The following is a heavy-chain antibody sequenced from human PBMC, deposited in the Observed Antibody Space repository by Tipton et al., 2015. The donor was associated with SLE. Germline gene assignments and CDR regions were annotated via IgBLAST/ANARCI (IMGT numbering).Heavy chain of an antibody. CDR1: GGAISSSSYY. CDR2: SYYSGGT. CDR3: ARGARGWSISHLDY. D-gene: IGHD6-19*01. V-gene: IGHV4-39*01. Sequence: TLSLTCTVSGGAISSSSYYLGWIRQPPGKGLEWIGSSYYSGGTYYNPSLKSRVTISVDTSKNQFSLKLESMTATDTAVYYCARGARGWSISHLDYSVQGSL. J-gene: IGHJ4*02.